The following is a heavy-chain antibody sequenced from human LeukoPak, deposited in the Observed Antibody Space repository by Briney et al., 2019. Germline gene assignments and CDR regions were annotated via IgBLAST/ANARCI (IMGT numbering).Heavy chain of an antibody. D-gene: IGHD2-21*02. J-gene: IGHJ4*02. CDR2: IYYSGST. V-gene: IGHV4-39*01. Sequence: SETLSLTCIVSGGSISSGDYYWGWIRQPPGKGLEWIGSIYYSGSTYYNPSLKSRVTISVDTSKNQFSLKLTSVTAADTAVYYCARHGHHGDHDYWGQGTLVTVSS. CDR1: GGSISSGDYY. CDR3: ARHGHHGDHDY.